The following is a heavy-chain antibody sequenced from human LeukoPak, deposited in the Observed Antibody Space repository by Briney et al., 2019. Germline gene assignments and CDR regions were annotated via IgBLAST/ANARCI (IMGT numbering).Heavy chain of an antibody. CDR3: TSYYDPQDYFYYDMDV. CDR1: GFTFSGSA. CDR2: IRSKANSYAT. D-gene: IGHD3-22*01. V-gene: IGHV3-73*01. J-gene: IGHJ6*02. Sequence: GGSLRLSCAASGFTFSGSAMHWVRQASGKGLEWVGRIRSKANSYATAYAASVKGRFTISRDDSKNTAYLQMNSLKTEDTAVYYCTSYYDPQDYFYYDMDVWGQGTTVTVSS.